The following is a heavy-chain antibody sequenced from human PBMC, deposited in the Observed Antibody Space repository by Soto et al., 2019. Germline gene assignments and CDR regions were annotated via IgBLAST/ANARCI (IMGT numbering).Heavy chain of an antibody. CDR3: ARPAVMLLYPFDAFDI. CDR2: INAGNGNT. CDR1: GYTFTSYA. J-gene: IGHJ3*02. V-gene: IGHV1-3*01. D-gene: IGHD2-2*02. Sequence: ASVKVSCKASGYTFTSYAMHWVRQAPGQRLEWMGWINAGNGNTKYSQKFQGRVTITRDTSASTAYMELSSLRSEDTAVYYCARPAVMLLYPFDAFDIWGPGTMVTLSS.